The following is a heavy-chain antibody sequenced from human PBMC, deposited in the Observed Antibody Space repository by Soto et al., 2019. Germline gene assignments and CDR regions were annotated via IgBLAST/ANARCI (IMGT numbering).Heavy chain of an antibody. Sequence: EVQLVESGGGLIQPGGSLRLSCAASWFTVSSNYMSWVRQAPGKGLEWVSVIYSGGSTYYADSVKGRFTISRDNSKNTLYLQMNSLRAEDTAVYYCARDGTLNSSGWYGGFDYWGQGTLVTVSS. CDR3: ARDGTLNSSGWYGGFDY. J-gene: IGHJ4*02. V-gene: IGHV3-53*01. D-gene: IGHD6-19*01. CDR2: IYSGGST. CDR1: WFTVSSNY.